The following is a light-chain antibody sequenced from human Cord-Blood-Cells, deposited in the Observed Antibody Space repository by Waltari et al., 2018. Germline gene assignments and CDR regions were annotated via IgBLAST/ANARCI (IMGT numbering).Light chain of an antibody. V-gene: IGLV1-44*01. J-gene: IGLJ3*02. CDR1: SSNIGSNT. CDR2: SDT. Sequence: QSVLTQPPSASGTPGQRVTISCSGSSSNIGSNTVNWYQQLPGTAPKLPIYSDTQRPSGVPDRFSGSKSGTSASLAISGLQSEDEADYYCAAWDDSLTGRVFGGGTKLTVL. CDR3: AAWDDSLTGRV.